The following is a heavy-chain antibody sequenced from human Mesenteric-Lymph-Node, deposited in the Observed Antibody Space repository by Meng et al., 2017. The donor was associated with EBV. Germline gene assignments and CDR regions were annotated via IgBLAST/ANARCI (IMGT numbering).Heavy chain of an antibody. CDR3: AMSRAGHWNLLDN. J-gene: IGHJ4*02. CDR1: GGPFSSYT. CDR2: IVPNVGTG. D-gene: IGHD1-1*01. Sequence: QVQRGQSGVWVKKVGSSVKASCKASGGPFSSYTFNWVRQAPGQGLELVGAIVPNVGTGRYSQKFQGRVTITADRSTNTVYIEVSSLTSEDTAVYYCAMSRAGHWNLLDNWGQGTLVTVSS. V-gene: IGHV1-69*06.